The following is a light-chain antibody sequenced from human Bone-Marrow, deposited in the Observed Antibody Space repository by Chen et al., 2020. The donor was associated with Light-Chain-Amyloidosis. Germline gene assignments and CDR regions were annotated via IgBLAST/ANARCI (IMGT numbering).Light chain of an antibody. Sequence: YVLTQPSSVSVAPGQTATIACGGNNIGSTSVHWYQQTSGQAPLLVVYDDSYRPSGIPERLSGSNSGNTATLTISRVEAGDEADYYCQVWDRSSDRPVFGGGTKLTVL. CDR1: NIGSTS. V-gene: IGLV3-21*02. CDR2: DDS. J-gene: IGLJ3*02. CDR3: QVWDRSSDRPV.